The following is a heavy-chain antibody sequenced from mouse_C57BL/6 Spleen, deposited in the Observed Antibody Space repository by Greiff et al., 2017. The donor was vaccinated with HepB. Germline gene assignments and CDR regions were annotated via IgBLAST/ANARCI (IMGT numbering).Heavy chain of an antibody. CDR2: ISYDGSN. Sequence: EVQLVESGPGLVKPSQSLSLTCSVTGYSITSGYYWNWIRQFPGNKLEWMGYISYDGSNNYNPSLKNRISITRDTSKNQFFLKLNSVTTEDTATYYCARGSGYDYATAYWGQGTLVTVSA. D-gene: IGHD2-4*01. CDR3: ARGSGYDYATAY. J-gene: IGHJ3*01. CDR1: GYSITSGYY. V-gene: IGHV3-6*01.